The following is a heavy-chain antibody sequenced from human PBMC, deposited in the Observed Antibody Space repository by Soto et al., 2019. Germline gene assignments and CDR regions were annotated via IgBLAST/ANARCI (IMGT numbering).Heavy chain of an antibody. CDR3: AGVGYGDYVGYYYGMDV. J-gene: IGHJ6*02. CDR1: GYTFTSYA. D-gene: IGHD4-17*01. CDR2: INAGNGNT. Sequence: QVQLVQSGAEEKKPGASVKVSCKASGYTFTSYAMHWVRQAPGQRLEWMGWINAGNGNTKYSQQFQGRVTMTRDTSASTAYMELSSLRSEDMAVYYCAGVGYGDYVGYYYGMDVWGQGTTVTVSS. V-gene: IGHV1-3*05.